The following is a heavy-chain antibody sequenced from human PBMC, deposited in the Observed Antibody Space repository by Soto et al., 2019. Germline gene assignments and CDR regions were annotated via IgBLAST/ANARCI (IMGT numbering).Heavy chain of an antibody. V-gene: IGHV4-34*01. Sequence: QVQLQQWGAGLLKPSETLSLTCAVYGGSFSGYYWSWIRQPPGKGLEWIGEINHSGSTNYNPSLKSRLTISVDTSKNQFSLQLSSVTAADTAVYYCARGLVQYCSGGSCYIGGYYFDYWGQGTLVTVSS. CDR2: INHSGST. D-gene: IGHD2-15*01. CDR3: ARGLVQYCSGGSCYIGGYYFDY. CDR1: GGSFSGYY. J-gene: IGHJ4*02.